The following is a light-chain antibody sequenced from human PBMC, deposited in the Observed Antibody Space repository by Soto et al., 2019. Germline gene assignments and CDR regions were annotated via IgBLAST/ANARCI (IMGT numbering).Light chain of an antibody. CDR1: NRDIGAYNL. V-gene: IGLV2-14*01. Sequence: SALTQPASVSGSLGQSITISCTGSNRDIGAYNLVSWYQQYPDTAPKLIIYEVRNRPSGVSYRFTGSRSGNTASLTISALQADDESTFYCSSYTTTCTLLFGGGTKVTVL. CDR3: SSYTTTCTLL. J-gene: IGLJ3*02. CDR2: EVR.